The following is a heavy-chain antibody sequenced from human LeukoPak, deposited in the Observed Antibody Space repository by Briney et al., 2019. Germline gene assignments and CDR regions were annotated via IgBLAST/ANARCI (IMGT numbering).Heavy chain of an antibody. CDR1: GFTFINHG. J-gene: IGHJ4*02. V-gene: IGHV3-23*01. D-gene: IGHD5-18*01. CDR3: AKDLGYSYGAFDY. CDR2: ISGSGGST. Sequence: PGGSLRLSCAASGFTFINHGMSWVRKAPGKGLEWVSHISGSGGSTYYADSVKGRFTISRDTSKNTMYLQMNSLRAEDTAVYYCAKDLGYSYGAFDYWDQGTLVTVSS.